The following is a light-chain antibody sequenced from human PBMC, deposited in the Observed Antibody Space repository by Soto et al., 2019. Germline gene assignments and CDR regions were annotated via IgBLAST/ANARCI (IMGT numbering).Light chain of an antibody. CDR3: SSYRTSNNLV. J-gene: IGLJ2*01. CDR1: GSDVGDYDY. CDR2: EVT. V-gene: IGLV2-14*01. Sequence: QSALTQPASVSGSPGQSITISCTGSGSDVGDYDYVSWYQQHPGKAPKLMIYEVTNRPSGISNRFSGSKSGNTASLTISGLQAEDEADYYCSSYRTSNNLVFGGGTKLTVL.